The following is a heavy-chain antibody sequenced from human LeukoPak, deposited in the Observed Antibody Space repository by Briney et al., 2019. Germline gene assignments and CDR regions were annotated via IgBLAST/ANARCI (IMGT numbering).Heavy chain of an antibody. V-gene: IGHV3-33*05. CDR3: ARGPGGYDYVWGSYRYTYYFDY. CDR1: GFPFSSYG. J-gene: IGHJ4*02. D-gene: IGHD3-16*02. Sequence: PGGSLRLSCAASGFPFSSYGMHWVRQAPGKGLEWVARLVYDERSDYANSVKGRFSISRDNSKNTLFLDMSDLRVEDTAVYYCARGPGGYDYVWGSYRYTYYFDYWGQGTLVTVSS. CDR2: LVYDERS.